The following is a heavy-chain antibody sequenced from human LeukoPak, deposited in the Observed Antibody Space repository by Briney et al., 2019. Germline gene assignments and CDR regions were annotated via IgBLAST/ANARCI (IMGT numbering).Heavy chain of an antibody. CDR2: IYHSGST. V-gene: IGHV4-38-2*02. D-gene: IGHD3-22*01. CDR1: GYSISSGYY. J-gene: IGHJ3*02. Sequence: PSETLSLTCTVSGYSISSGYYWGWIRQPPGKGLEWIGSIYHSGSTYYNPSLKSRVTISVDTSKNQFSLKLSSVTAADAAVYYCGRGRRSGSDDAFDIWGQGTMVSVS. CDR3: GRGRRSGSDDAFDI.